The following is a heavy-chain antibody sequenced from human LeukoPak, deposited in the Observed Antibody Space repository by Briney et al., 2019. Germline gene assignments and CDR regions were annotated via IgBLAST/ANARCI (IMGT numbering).Heavy chain of an antibody. D-gene: IGHD2-15*01. CDR2: IYTSGST. CDR3: ARVVCSGGSCYSVTIDY. CDR1: GGSISSGSYY. Sequence: PSETLSLTCTVSGGSISSGSYYWSWIRQPAGKGLEWIGRIYTSGSTNYNPSLKSRVTISVDTSKNQFSLKLSSVTAADTAVYYCARVVCSGGSCYSVTIDYWGQGTLVTVSS. J-gene: IGHJ4*02. V-gene: IGHV4-61*02.